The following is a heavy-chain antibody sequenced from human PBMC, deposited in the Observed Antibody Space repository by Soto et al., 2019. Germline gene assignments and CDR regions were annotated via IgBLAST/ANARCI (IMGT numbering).Heavy chain of an antibody. Sequence: PSETLSLTCTVSGGSISSGGYYWSWIRQHPGKGLEWIGYIYYSGSTYYNPSLKSRVTISVDTSKNQFSLKLSSVTAADTAVYYCARERPYYYDSSGYHDAFDIWGQGTMVTVSS. D-gene: IGHD3-22*01. J-gene: IGHJ3*02. CDR2: IYYSGST. CDR1: GGSISSGGYY. V-gene: IGHV4-31*02. CDR3: ARERPYYYDSSGYHDAFDI.